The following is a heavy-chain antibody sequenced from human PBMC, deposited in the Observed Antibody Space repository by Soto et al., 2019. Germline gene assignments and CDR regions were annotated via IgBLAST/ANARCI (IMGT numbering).Heavy chain of an antibody. CDR2: ISAYNGNT. CDR3: ARDPPHTYGDYKPNWFDP. J-gene: IGHJ5*02. D-gene: IGHD4-17*01. Sequence: GASVKVSCKASGYTFTSYGISWVRQAPGQGLEWMGWISAYNGNTNYAQKLQGRVTMTTDTSTSTAYMELRSLRSDDTAVYYCARDPPHTYGDYKPNWFDPWGQGTLVPVSS. V-gene: IGHV1-18*01. CDR1: GYTFTSYG.